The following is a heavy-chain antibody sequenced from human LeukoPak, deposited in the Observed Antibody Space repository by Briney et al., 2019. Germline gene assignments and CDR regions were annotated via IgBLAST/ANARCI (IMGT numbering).Heavy chain of an antibody. D-gene: IGHD2-2*01. CDR3: AKYGVDCSSTSCYPLYYMDV. CDR2: FSGGGGIT. CDR1: GFTFDSYA. V-gene: IGHV3-23*01. J-gene: IGHJ6*03. Sequence: GGSLRLSCAASGFTFDSYAMTWVRQAPGKGLEWVSSFSGGGGITNYADSVKGRFTISRDNSKYTLFLQMNSLRAEDTAVYYCAKYGVDCSSTSCYPLYYMDVWGKGTTVTVSS.